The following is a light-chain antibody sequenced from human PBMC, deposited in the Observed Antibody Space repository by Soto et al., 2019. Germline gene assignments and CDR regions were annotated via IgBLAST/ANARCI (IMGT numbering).Light chain of an antibody. CDR3: QQYYSYPFT. CDR1: QGISKY. J-gene: IGKJ3*01. V-gene: IGKV1-16*01. CDR2: GSS. Sequence: DIQMTQSPSSLSASVGDSVTITCRASQGISKYLAWFQQKPGEAPKSLIFGSSSLQGGVPSRFSGRGSGTEFTLTLSSLQPEDFATYYCQQYYSYPFTFGPGTKVDIK.